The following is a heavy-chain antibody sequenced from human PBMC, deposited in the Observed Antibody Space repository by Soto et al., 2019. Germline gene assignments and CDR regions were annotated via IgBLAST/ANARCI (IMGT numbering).Heavy chain of an antibody. CDR3: ARDPRLVVVTADYYGMDV. D-gene: IGHD2-21*02. V-gene: IGHV1-2*02. Sequence: ASVKVSCKASGYTFTDHYIHWVRQAPGQGLEWVGWVNPKTGGTNYAPKFRGRVSMTRDTSITTAYMELSRLRSDDTAVYYCARDPRLVVVTADYYGMDVWGQGTTVTVSS. J-gene: IGHJ6*02. CDR1: GYTFTDHY. CDR2: VNPKTGGT.